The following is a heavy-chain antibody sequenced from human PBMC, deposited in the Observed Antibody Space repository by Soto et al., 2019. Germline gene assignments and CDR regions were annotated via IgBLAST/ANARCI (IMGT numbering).Heavy chain of an antibody. CDR1: GYTFTSYD. Sequence: ASVKVSCKASGYTFTSYDINWVRQATGQGLEWMGWMNPNSGNTGYAQKFQGRVTMTRNTSISTAYMELSSLRSEDTTVYYCAVGELRLGELSNYWGQGTLVTAPQ. V-gene: IGHV1-8*01. J-gene: IGHJ4*02. CDR2: MNPNSGNT. D-gene: IGHD3-16*02. CDR3: AVGELRLGELSNY.